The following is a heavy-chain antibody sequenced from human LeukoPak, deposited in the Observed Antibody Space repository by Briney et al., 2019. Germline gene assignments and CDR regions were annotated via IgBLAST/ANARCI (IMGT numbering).Heavy chain of an antibody. J-gene: IGHJ4*02. V-gene: IGHV3-7*03. Sequence: PGGSLRLSCAASGFTFSSYLMSWVRQAPGKGLERVANIRADGSDKYYVDYVKGLFTIFRDNAKRSVSLQMNSLRAEDTAVYYCARYSSGIRGHFVTDFDYWGQGILVTVSS. CDR1: GFTFSSYL. CDR3: ARYSSGIRGHFVTDFDY. CDR2: IRADGSDK. D-gene: IGHD2-21*01.